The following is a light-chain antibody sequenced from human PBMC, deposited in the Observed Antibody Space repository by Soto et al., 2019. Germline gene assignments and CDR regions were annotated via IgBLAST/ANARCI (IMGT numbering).Light chain of an antibody. CDR2: WSS. CDR3: QQYSRSRM. Sequence: DIVMTQSPDSLAVSLGERATINCKSSQSVLYSSNNQNYLAWYQQKPGQPPKLLLYWSSTRESGVPDRFSGGGSWTDLILTITSLQAVDVAVYYCQQYSRSRMSGQGTKVSIK. J-gene: IGKJ1*01. CDR1: QSVLYSSNNQNY. V-gene: IGKV4-1*01.